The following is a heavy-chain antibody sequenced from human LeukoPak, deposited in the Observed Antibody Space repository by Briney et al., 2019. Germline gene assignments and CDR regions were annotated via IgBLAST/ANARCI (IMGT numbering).Heavy chain of an antibody. CDR2: IYYSGST. V-gene: IGHV4-59*01. CDR1: GGSISSYY. Sequence: PSETLSLTCTVSGGSISSYYWSWIRQPPGKGLEWIGYIYYSGSTNYNLSLKSRVTISVDTSKNQFSLKLSSVTAADTAVYYCARVNFDWFTLDYWGQGTLVTVSS. J-gene: IGHJ4*02. CDR3: ARVNFDWFTLDY. D-gene: IGHD3-9*01.